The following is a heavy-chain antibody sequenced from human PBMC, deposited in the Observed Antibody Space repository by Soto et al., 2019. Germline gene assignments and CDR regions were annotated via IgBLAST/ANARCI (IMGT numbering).Heavy chain of an antibody. V-gene: IGHV3-30*18. CDR2: ISYDGSNK. CDR3: AKPTVVTRAAFDI. D-gene: IGHD4-17*01. J-gene: IGHJ3*02. Sequence: QVQLVESGGGVVQPGRSLRLSCAASGFTFSSYGMHWVRQAPGKGLEWVAVISYDGSNKYYADSVKGRFTISRDNSKNTLYLQMNSLRAENTAVYYCAKPTVVTRAAFDIWGQGTMVTVSS. CDR1: GFTFSSYG.